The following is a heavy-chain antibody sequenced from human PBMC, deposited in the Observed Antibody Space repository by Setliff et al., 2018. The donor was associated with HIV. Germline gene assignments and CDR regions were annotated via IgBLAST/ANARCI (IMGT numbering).Heavy chain of an antibody. Sequence: ASETLSLTCTVSGGSVSSGNYYWSWIRQPPGKGLEWIGYFYYSGSTNYNPSLESRVSISLDTSKNQFSLKLTSVTAADTAVYFCARDLRAVTIDWGQGTLVTVSS. CDR3: ARDLRAVTID. V-gene: IGHV4-61*01. D-gene: IGHD4-17*01. CDR2: FYYSGST. CDR1: GGSVSSGNYY. J-gene: IGHJ4*02.